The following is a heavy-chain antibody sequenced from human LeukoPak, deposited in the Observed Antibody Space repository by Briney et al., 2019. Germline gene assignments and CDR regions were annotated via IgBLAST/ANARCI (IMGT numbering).Heavy chain of an antibody. CDR1: ADSFSSHY. D-gene: IGHD4-17*01. J-gene: IGHJ3*02. CDR3: ARDLVTVTKGFDI. V-gene: IGHV4-59*11. Sequence: SETLSLTCAVSADSFSSHYWTWIRQPPGKGLEWIGYISYIGSTNYNPSLKSRVTTSIDTSENQFSLKLSSVTAADTAVYYCARDLVTVTKGFDIWGQGTMVSVSS. CDR2: ISYIGST.